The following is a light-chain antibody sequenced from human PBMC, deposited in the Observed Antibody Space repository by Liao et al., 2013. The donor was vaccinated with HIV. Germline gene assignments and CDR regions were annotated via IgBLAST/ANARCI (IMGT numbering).Light chain of an antibody. V-gene: IGLV3-1*01. J-gene: IGLJ2*01. CDR1: KLGDRF. CDR3: QAWDSSAAV. Sequence: SYELTQPPSVSVSPGQTASITCSGDKLGDRFASWYQQKPGQSPVVVISQDIERPPGIPERFSGSNSGNTATLTIRGTQAMDEADYYCQAWDSSAAVFGGGTKLTVL. CDR2: QDI.